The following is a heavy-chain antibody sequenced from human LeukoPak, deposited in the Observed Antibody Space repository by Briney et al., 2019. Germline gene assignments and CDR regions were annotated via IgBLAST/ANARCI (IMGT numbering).Heavy chain of an antibody. Sequence: RPGGSLRLTCAASGFTFDDYGMSWVRQAPGKGLEWVSGINWNGGSTGYADSVKGRFTISRDNSKNTLYLQMNSLRAEDTAVYYCAKAIYDILTPIDYWGQGTLVTVSS. CDR3: AKAIYDILTPIDY. D-gene: IGHD3-9*01. J-gene: IGHJ4*02. CDR1: GFTFDDYG. V-gene: IGHV3-20*04. CDR2: INWNGGST.